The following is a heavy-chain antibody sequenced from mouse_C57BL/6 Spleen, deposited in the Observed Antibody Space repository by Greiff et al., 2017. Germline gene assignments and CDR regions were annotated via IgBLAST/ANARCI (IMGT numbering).Heavy chain of an antibody. Sequence: QVQLQQSGAELARPGASVKMSCKASGYTFTSYTMHWVKQRPGQGLEWIGYINPSSGYTKYNQKFKDKATSTADKSSSTAYMQLSSLTSEDSAVYYCARAGLLDCCDMDYWGQGASVTVSS. V-gene: IGHV1-4*01. CDR1: GYTFTSYT. J-gene: IGHJ4*01. CDR2: INPSSGYT. D-gene: IGHD2-3*01. CDR3: ARAGLLDCCDMDY.